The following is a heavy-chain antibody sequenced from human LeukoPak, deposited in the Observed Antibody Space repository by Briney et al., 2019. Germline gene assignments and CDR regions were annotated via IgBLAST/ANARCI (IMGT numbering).Heavy chain of an antibody. J-gene: IGHJ4*02. D-gene: IGHD6-13*01. CDR3: ARGSGSWSRYYFDY. V-gene: IGHV4-34*01. Sequence: SETLSLTCAVYGGSFSGYYWSWIRQPPGKGLEWIGEINHSGSTNYNPSLKNRVTISVDTSKKQFSLKLSSVTAADTAVYYCARGSGSWSRYYFDYWGQGTLVTVSS. CDR2: INHSGST. CDR1: GGSFSGYY.